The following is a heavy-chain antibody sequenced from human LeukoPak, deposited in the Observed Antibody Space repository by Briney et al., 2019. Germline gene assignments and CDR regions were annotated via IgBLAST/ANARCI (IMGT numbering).Heavy chain of an antibody. Sequence: PSETLSLTCTVSGGSISSYYWSWIRQPPGKGLEWIGRISYGGSTNYNPSLKSRVIISRDTSKNQFSLELTSVTAADTAIYYCAKRIIEARENGDSNWLDPWGQGTLVTVSS. CDR1: GGSISSYY. CDR3: AKRIIEARENGDSNWLDP. J-gene: IGHJ5*01. V-gene: IGHV4-59*08. D-gene: IGHD4-17*01. CDR2: ISYGGST.